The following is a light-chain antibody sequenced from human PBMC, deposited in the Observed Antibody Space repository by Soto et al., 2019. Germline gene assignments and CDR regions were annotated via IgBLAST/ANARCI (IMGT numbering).Light chain of an antibody. J-gene: IGLJ3*02. V-gene: IGLV2-11*01. CDR3: CSHAGDYTWV. CDR1: SSDVGAYDY. Sequence: QSALTQPRSVSGSLGQSVTISCTGTSSDVGAYDYVSWYQHHPGKAPKLLIYDVSKWPSGVPDRFSGSKSDNTASLTISGLQAEDEADYHCCSHAGDYTWVFGGGTQLTVL. CDR2: DVS.